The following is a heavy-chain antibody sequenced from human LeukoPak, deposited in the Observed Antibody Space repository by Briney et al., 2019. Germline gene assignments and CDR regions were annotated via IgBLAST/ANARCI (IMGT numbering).Heavy chain of an antibody. D-gene: IGHD6-13*01. CDR3: ARDSLKGIAAAGTFHYYYGMDV. Sequence: SVKVSCKASGGTFSSYDINWVRQAPGQGLEWMGGIIPIFGTANYAQKFQGRVTITADESTSTAYMELSSLRSEDTAVYYCARDSLKGIAAAGTFHYYYGMDVWGQGTTVTVSS. CDR1: GGTFSSYD. CDR2: IIPIFGTA. J-gene: IGHJ6*02. V-gene: IGHV1-69*13.